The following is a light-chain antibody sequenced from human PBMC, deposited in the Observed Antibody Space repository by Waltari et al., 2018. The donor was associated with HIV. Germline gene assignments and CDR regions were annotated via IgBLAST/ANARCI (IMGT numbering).Light chain of an antibody. CDR2: AAS. Sequence: MGMTQSPSSLSASVGDRVTITCRASQSISSYLNWYQQKPGKAPKLLIYAASSLQSGVPSRFSGSGSGTDFTLTISSLQPEDFATYYCQQSYSTPWTFGQGTKVEIK. J-gene: IGKJ1*01. V-gene: IGKV1-39*01. CDR3: QQSYSTPWT. CDR1: QSISSY.